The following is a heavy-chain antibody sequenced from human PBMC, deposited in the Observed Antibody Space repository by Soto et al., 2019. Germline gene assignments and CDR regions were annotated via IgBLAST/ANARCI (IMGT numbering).Heavy chain of an antibody. CDR1: GGNYRSNT. CDR3: VVKAAWRGDFYAFDA. J-gene: IGHJ4*02. V-gene: IGHV1-69*06. CDR2: IIPLFGTA. Sequence: QVQLVQSGAAVKKPGSSVKISGKASGGNYRSNTINWVRQTAGQGLEWMGGIIPLFGTANYAEKVRGRGTITADRSTITEYMEIRRLRPEDAAVYYFVVKAAWRGDFYAFDAGGPGNLVTVSS. D-gene: IGHD2-21*02.